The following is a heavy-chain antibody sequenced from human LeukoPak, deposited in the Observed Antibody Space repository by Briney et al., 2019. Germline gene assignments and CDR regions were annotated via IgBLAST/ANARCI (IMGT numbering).Heavy chain of an antibody. CDR2: ISSASNTI. J-gene: IGHJ3*02. CDR3: ARRRSCTNGVCPDAFDI. CDR1: GFTFSSYS. Sequence: GGSLRLSCAASGFTFSSYSMTWVRQAPGKGLEWVSEISSASNTIYYADSLKGRFTISRDNAKNSLSLQMNSLRAEDTAVYYCARRRSCTNGVCPDAFDIWGQGTLVTVSS. V-gene: IGHV3-48*01. D-gene: IGHD2-8*01.